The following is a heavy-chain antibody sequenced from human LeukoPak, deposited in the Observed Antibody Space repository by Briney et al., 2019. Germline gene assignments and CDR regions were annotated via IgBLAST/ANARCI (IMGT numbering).Heavy chain of an antibody. V-gene: IGHV3-48*04. CDR2: ISGSGTTI. CDR1: GFNFNEYS. Sequence: PGGSLRLSCAASGFNFNEYSMNWVRQAPGKGLEWISYISGSGTTIYYAASVKGRCTTSRDNAQNLVYLQMDSLRAEDTAVYYCARGRTGYCSSTSCTPYYFDYWGQGTLVTVSS. CDR3: ARGRTGYCSSTSCTPYYFDY. J-gene: IGHJ4*02. D-gene: IGHD2-2*01.